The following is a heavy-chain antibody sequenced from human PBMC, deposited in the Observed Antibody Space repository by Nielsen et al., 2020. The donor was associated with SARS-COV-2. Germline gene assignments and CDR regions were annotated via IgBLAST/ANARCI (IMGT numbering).Heavy chain of an antibody. D-gene: IGHD3-3*01. J-gene: IGHJ6*03. Sequence: GESLKISCAASGFTFSSYAMSWVRQAPGKGLVWVSRINPSGSGTAYADSVKGRFAVSRDNAGNTVVLQIHSLRVEDTAVYYCAGGADFWSGTQRYYMDVWGKGTTVTVSS. CDR2: INPSGSGT. V-gene: IGHV3-23*05. CDR3: AGGADFWSGTQRYYMDV. CDR1: GFTFSSYA.